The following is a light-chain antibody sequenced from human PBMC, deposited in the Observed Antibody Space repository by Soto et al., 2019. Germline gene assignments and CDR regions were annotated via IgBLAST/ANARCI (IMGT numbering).Light chain of an antibody. CDR1: SSYVGGYNY. Sequence: QSVLTQPASVSGSPGQSITISCTGTSSYVGGYNYVSWYQQHPGKAPKLMIYDVSNRPSGVSNRFSGSKSGNTASLTISGLQAEDEADYYCSPYTSSSTLLFGTGTKVTVL. J-gene: IGLJ1*01. CDR2: DVS. CDR3: SPYTSSSTLL. V-gene: IGLV2-14*01.